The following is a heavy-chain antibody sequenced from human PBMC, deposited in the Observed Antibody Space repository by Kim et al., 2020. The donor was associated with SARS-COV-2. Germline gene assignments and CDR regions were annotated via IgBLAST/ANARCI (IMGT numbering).Heavy chain of an antibody. J-gene: IGHJ5*02. Sequence: SETLSLTCTVSGGSISSYYWSWIRQPPGKGLEWIGYIYYSGSTNYNPSLKSRVTISVDTSKNQFSLKLSSVPAADTAVYYCAGGGYPGNWFDPWGQGTLVTVSS. CDR3: AGGGYPGNWFDP. CDR2: IYYSGST. D-gene: IGHD5-12*01. V-gene: IGHV4-59*08. CDR1: GGSISSYY.